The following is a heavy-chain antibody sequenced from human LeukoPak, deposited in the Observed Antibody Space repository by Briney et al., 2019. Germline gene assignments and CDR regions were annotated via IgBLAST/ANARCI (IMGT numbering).Heavy chain of an antibody. Sequence: PGGSLRLSCAASGFTVSSNYMSWVRQAPGKGLEWVSAISGSGGSTYYADSVKGRFTISRDNSKNTLYLQMNSLRAEDTAVYYCAKSEGSGILYYFGYWGQGTLVTVSS. CDR3: AKSEGSGILYYFGY. V-gene: IGHV3-23*01. CDR1: GFTVSSNY. D-gene: IGHD3-10*01. CDR2: ISGSGGST. J-gene: IGHJ4*02.